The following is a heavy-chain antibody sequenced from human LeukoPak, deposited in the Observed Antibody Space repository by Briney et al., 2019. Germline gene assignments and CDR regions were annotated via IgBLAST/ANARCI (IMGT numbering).Heavy chain of an antibody. V-gene: IGHV4-30-4*08. Sequence: PSETLSLTCTVSGGSISSGDYYWSWIRQPPGKGLEWIGYIYYSGSTYYNPSLKSRVTISVDTSKNQFSLKLSSVTAADTAVYYCARSISSWKPQDVVDAFDIWGQGTMVTVSS. J-gene: IGHJ3*02. CDR1: GGSISSGDYY. CDR2: IYYSGST. D-gene: IGHD6-13*01. CDR3: ARSISSWKPQDVVDAFDI.